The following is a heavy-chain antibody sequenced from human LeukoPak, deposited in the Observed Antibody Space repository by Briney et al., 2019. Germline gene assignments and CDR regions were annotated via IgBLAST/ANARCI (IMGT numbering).Heavy chain of an antibody. J-gene: IGHJ4*02. CDR3: ARGRDATIHDFWSGYYTDYFDY. CDR1: GYTFTSYD. V-gene: IGHV1-8*03. D-gene: IGHD3-3*01. CDR2: MNPNSGNT. Sequence: ASVKVSCKASGYTFTSYDINWVRQATGQGLEWMGWMNPNSGNTGYAQKFQGRVTITRNTSISTAYMELSSLRSEDTAVYCCARGRDATIHDFWSGYYTDYFDYWGQGTLVTVSS.